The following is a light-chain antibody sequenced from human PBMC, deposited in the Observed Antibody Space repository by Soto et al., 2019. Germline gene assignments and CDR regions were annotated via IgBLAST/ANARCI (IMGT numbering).Light chain of an antibody. CDR1: QSISRSF. Sequence: IVSTQSPGTLALSPGERATLSCRASQSISRSFLAWYQQKPGQVPSLLIYGASNRATGIPDRFSGSGSGTDFTLSISRLEPEDFAVYYCQQYGSSPWTFGRGTRVEIK. CDR2: GAS. V-gene: IGKV3-20*01. CDR3: QQYGSSPWT. J-gene: IGKJ1*01.